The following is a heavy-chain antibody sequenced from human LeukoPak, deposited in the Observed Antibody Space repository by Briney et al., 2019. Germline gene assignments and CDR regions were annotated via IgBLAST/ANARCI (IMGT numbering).Heavy chain of an antibody. J-gene: IGHJ4*02. CDR1: GFAFSNHG. CDR2: IRYDGSDK. D-gene: IGHD2-2*01. Sequence: GGPLRLSCAASGFAFSNHGMHWVRQAPGKGLEWVAFIRYDGSDKYYADSVKGRFIISRDNSKNTLYLQMNSLRVEDTAVYYCAKESGFSVGLPAAPDYWGQGTLVTVSS. CDR3: AKESGFSVGLPAAPDY. V-gene: IGHV3-30*02.